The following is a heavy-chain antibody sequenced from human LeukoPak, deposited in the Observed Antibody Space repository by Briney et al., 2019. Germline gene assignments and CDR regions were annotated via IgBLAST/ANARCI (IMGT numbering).Heavy chain of an antibody. Sequence: SVKVSCKASGGSFSTSGFCWVRQAPGQGLEWMGGVIPIYGTPSYAQKFQGRVTITTDESTSTAYMELSSLRSEDTAVYYCARDHWGIVENGYDYFYYDMDVWGQGTTVTVSS. CDR1: GGSFSTSG. V-gene: IGHV1-69*05. J-gene: IGHJ6*02. CDR2: VIPIYGTP. CDR3: ARDHWGIVENGYDYFYYDMDV. D-gene: IGHD7-27*01.